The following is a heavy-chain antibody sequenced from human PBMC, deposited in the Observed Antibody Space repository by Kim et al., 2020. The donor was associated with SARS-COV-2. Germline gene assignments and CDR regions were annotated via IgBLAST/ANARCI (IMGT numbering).Heavy chain of an antibody. V-gene: IGHV3-9*01. CDR3: GKDIFPGGMDV. J-gene: IGHJ6*01. Sequence: RIDHADSVKGRFTLSKDNDKNSVYLQMNSLRGEDTALYYCGKDIFPGGMDVWGQGTTVTVSS. D-gene: IGHD3-9*01. CDR2: RI.